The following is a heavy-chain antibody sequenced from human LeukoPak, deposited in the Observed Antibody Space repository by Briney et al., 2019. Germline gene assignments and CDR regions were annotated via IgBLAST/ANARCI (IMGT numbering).Heavy chain of an antibody. V-gene: IGHV4-59*08. CDR1: GGSISSYY. CDR2: IYYSGST. D-gene: IGHD3-16*02. CDR3: ARLLYLKSYFDY. J-gene: IGHJ4*02. Sequence: PSETLSLTCTVSGGSISSYYWSWIRQPPGKGLEWIGYIYYSGSTNYNPSLKSRVTISVDTSKNQFSLKLGSVTAADTAVYYCARLLYLKSYFDYWGQGTLVTVSS.